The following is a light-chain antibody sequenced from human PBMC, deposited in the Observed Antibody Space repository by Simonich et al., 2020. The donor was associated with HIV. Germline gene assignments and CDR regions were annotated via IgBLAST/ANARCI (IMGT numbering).Light chain of an antibody. CDR3: QQCHSHPHT. J-gene: IGKJ2*01. CDR2: WAS. CDR1: QSVLYSSNNKNY. V-gene: IGKV4-1*01. Sequence: DIVMTQSPDSLAVSLGERATINCKASQSVLYSSNNKNYLAWYQQKPGQPPKLLIYWASTRESGVPYRFSGSGSGTDFTLTISSLQAEDVAVYFCQQCHSHPHTFGQGTNLEIK.